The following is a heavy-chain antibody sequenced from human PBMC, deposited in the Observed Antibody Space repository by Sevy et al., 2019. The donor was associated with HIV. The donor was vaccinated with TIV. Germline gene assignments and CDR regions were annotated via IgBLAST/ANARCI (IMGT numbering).Heavy chain of an antibody. J-gene: IGHJ6*02. CDR2: ISYDGRNK. CDR1: GFTFSSYG. Sequence: GGSLRLSCAASGFTFSSYGMHWVRQAPGNGLEWVAVISYDGRNKYYADSLKGRFTISRDNSKNTRYLQMNSLRAEDTAVYYCTREASYYYYYGMDVWGQGPRVTVSS. V-gene: IGHV3-30*03. CDR3: TREASYYYYYGMDV.